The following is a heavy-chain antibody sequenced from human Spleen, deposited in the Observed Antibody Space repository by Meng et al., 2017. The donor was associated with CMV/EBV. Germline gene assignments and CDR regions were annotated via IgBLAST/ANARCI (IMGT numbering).Heavy chain of an antibody. J-gene: IGHJ5*02. V-gene: IGHV4-59*01. CDR3: ARGTRNTAMAS. Sequence: SETLSLTCAVSGGSISSYYWNWIRQPPGKGLEWIGYIFYSGSTSYNPSLKSRVTISVDRSKNQFSLKLSSMTAADTAVYYCARGTRNTAMASWGQGTLVTVSS. CDR2: IFYSGST. D-gene: IGHD5-18*01. CDR1: GGSISSYY.